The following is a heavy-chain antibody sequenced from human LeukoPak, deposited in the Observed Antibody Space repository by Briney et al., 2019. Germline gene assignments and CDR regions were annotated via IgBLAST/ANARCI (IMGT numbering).Heavy chain of an antibody. CDR1: GFTFSSYW. V-gene: IGHV3-7*01. CDR2: IKQDGSEK. CDR3: ARGGRLVTSYFDY. D-gene: IGHD6-19*01. Sequence: GGSLRLSCAASGFTFSSYWMSWVRQAPGKGLEWVANIKQDGSEKYYVDSVKGRFTISRDNAKNSLYLQMNSLRAEDTAVYYCARGGRLVTSYFDYWGQGTLVTVSS. J-gene: IGHJ4*02.